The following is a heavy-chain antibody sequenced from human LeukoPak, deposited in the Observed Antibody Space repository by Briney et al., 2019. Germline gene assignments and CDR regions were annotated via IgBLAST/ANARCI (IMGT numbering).Heavy chain of an antibody. J-gene: IGHJ4*02. CDR1: GFTFSTYG. CDR3: ARKKDTFDFYDSSGLDY. V-gene: IGHV3-33*01. Sequence: PGGSLRLSCAASGFTFSTYGMHWVRQAPGKGLEGVAHIWYDGSTKYYADSVKGRFTISRDNSKNTLYLQMNSLRAEDTAVYYCARKKDTFDFYDSSGLDYWGQGALVTVSS. CDR2: IWYDGSTK. D-gene: IGHD3-22*01.